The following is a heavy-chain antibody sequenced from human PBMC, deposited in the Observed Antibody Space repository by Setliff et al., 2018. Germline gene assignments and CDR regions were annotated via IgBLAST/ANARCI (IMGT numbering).Heavy chain of an antibody. D-gene: IGHD6-19*01. Sequence: RAGGSLRLSCAASGFTFDDFGMSWVRQAPGKGLEWVSGINWNGGRIGYADSVKGRFTISRDNAKNSLYLQMNSLRAEDTALYYCAREGDSGWYGGGIDYWGQGILVTVSS. CDR2: INWNGGRI. J-gene: IGHJ4*02. CDR1: GFTFDDFG. CDR3: AREGDSGWYGGGIDY. V-gene: IGHV3-20*04.